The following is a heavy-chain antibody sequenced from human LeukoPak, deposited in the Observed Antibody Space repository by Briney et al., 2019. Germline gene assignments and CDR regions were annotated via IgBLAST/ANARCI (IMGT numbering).Heavy chain of an antibody. Sequence: SETLSLTCAVSGGPLTSYYWSWIRQPPGKGLEWIGFIYYRGSTNYNPSLESRVTIPVDTSKNRFSLKLSSVTAADTAVYYCARDRYSGYDGFGAFDIWGQGTMVTVSS. V-gene: IGHV4-59*01. CDR2: IYYRGST. CDR1: GGPLTSYY. D-gene: IGHD5-12*01. J-gene: IGHJ3*02. CDR3: ARDRYSGYDGFGAFDI.